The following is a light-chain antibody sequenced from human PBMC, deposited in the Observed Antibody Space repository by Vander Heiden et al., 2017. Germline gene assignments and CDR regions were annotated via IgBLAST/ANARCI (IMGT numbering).Light chain of an antibody. CDR2: RDS. CDR1: NLGRKN. Sequence: SYELTQPLSVLVALGQTARITCGENNLGRKNVHWYQQKPGQAPVLVIYRDSNRPSGIPERFSGSNSGNTATLTISRAQAGDEADYYCQVWDSSTARVFGGGTKLTVL. V-gene: IGLV3-9*01. J-gene: IGLJ3*02. CDR3: QVWDSSTARV.